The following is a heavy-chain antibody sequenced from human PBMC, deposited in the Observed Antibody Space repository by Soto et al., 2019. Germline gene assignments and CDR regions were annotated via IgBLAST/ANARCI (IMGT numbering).Heavy chain of an antibody. CDR1: VFPFGANA. D-gene: IGHD1-26*01. V-gene: IGHV3-23*01. Sequence: EVQVLESGGGLVQPGGSLRLSCVVSVFPFGANAMSWVRQAPGKGLEWVSGLSNTGRRTSYADSVKGRFNISRDNSENTVYLQMDSLRVEDTAVYYCATEMGATQGPFDNWGQGTLVTVSS. J-gene: IGHJ4*02. CDR3: ATEMGATQGPFDN. CDR2: LSNTGRRT.